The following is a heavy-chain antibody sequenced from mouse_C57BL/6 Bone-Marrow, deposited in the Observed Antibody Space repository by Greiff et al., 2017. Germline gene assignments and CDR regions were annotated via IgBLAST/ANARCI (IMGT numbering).Heavy chain of an antibody. J-gene: IGHJ3*01. D-gene: IGHD3-2*02. CDR2: INYDGSST. V-gene: IGHV5-16*01. Sequence: EVHLVESEGGLVQPGSSMKLSCTASGFTFSDYYMAWVRQVPEKGLEWVANINYDGSSTYYLDSLKSRFIISRDNAKNILYLQMSSLKSEDTATYYCAREGGSGPWFAYWGQGTLVTVSA. CDR1: GFTFSDYY. CDR3: AREGGSGPWFAY.